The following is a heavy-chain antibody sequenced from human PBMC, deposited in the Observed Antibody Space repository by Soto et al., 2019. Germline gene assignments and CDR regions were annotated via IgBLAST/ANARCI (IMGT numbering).Heavy chain of an antibody. V-gene: IGHV3-21*01. D-gene: IGHD3-3*02. CDR2: ISSSSSYI. CDR1: GFTFSSYS. J-gene: IGHJ5*02. Sequence: EVQLVESGGGLVKPGGSLRLSCAASGFTFSSYSMNWVRQAPGKGLEWVSSISSSSSYIYYADSVKGRFTISRDNAKNSLYLQMNSLRAEDTAVYYCARRPGISDWFDPWGQGTLVTVSS. CDR3: ARRPGISDWFDP.